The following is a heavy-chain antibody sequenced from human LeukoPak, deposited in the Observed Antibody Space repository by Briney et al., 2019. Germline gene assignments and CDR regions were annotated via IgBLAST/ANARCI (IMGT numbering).Heavy chain of an antibody. CDR3: AREDAGGTYSFDY. J-gene: IGHJ4*02. Sequence: PGRSLRPSCAVSGFTVSSNFMSWVRQAPGKGPEWVSVIYTSGITYYADSVRGRFTISRDNSKNTLYLQMDSLTAEDTAVYYCAREDAGGTYSFDYWGQGTLVTVSP. V-gene: IGHV3-66*01. D-gene: IGHD1-26*01. CDR2: IYTSGIT. CDR1: GFTVSSNF.